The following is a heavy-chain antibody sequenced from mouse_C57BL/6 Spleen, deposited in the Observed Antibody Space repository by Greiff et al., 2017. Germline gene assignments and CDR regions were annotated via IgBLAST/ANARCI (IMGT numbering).Heavy chain of an antibody. CDR3: AREYDYDAMDY. Sequence: EVHLVESGGGLVQPGGSLKLSCAASGFTFSSYTMSWVRQTPEKRLEWVATISGGGGNTYYPDSVKGRFTISRDNAKNTLYLQMSSLRSEDTALYYCAREYDYDAMDYWGQGTSVTVSS. CDR1: GFTFSSYT. D-gene: IGHD5-2*01. J-gene: IGHJ4*01. CDR2: ISGGGGNT. V-gene: IGHV5-9*01.